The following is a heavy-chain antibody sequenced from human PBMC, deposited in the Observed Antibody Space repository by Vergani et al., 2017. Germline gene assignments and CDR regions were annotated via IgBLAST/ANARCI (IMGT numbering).Heavy chain of an antibody. CDR3: ATGIAVAGAAFDY. Sequence: QVQLVQSGAEVKKPGSSVKVSCKASGGTFSSYAISWVRQAPGQGLEWMGGFDPEDGETIYAQKFQGRVTMTEDTSTDTAYMELSSLRSEDTAVYYCATGIAVAGAAFDYWGQGTLVTVSS. J-gene: IGHJ4*02. D-gene: IGHD6-19*01. CDR2: FDPEDGET. CDR1: GGTFSSYA. V-gene: IGHV1-24*01.